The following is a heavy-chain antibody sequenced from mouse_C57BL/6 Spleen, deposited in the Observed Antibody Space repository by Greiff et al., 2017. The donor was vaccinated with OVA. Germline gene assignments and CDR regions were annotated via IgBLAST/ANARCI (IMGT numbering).Heavy chain of an antibody. CDR1: GYSITSGYY. Sequence: DVHLVESGPGLVKPSQSLSLTCSVTGYSITSGYYWNWIRQFPGNKLEWMGYISYDGSNNYNPSLKNRISITRDTSKNQFFLKLNSVTTEDTATYYCARAGNYVWFAYWGQGTLVTVSA. V-gene: IGHV3-6*01. CDR2: ISYDGSN. D-gene: IGHD1-1*01. J-gene: IGHJ3*01. CDR3: ARAGNYVWFAY.